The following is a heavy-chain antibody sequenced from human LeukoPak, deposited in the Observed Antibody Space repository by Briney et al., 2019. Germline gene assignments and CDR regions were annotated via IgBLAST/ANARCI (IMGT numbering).Heavy chain of an antibody. CDR3: ARMGSTVGPL. D-gene: IGHD4-23*01. Sequence: PGRSLRLSCAASGFTFSSYAMHWVRQAPGKGLEWVAVISYDGSNKYYADSVKGRFTISRDNSKNTLYLQMNSLRAEDTAVYYCARMGSTVGPLWGQETLVTVSS. V-gene: IGHV3-30*14. CDR1: GFTFSSYA. J-gene: IGHJ4*02. CDR2: ISYDGSNK.